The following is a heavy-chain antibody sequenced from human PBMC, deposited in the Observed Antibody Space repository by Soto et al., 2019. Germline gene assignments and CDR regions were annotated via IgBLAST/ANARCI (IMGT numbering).Heavy chain of an antibody. CDR3: ASQSPGYYDFWSGYPHDYYYYGMDV. J-gene: IGHJ6*02. CDR2: INPNSGGT. Sequence: GXSVNGSCKCSGYTFTGYYMHWVRQAPGQVLECMGWINPNSGGTNYAQKFQGRVTMTRDTSISTAYMELSRLRSDDTAVYYCASQSPGYYDFWSGYPHDYYYYGMDVWGQGPTVTVSS. D-gene: IGHD3-3*01. V-gene: IGHV1-2*02. CDR1: GYTFTGYY.